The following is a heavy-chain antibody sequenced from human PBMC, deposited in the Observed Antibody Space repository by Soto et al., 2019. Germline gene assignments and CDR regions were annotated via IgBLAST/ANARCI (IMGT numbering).Heavy chain of an antibody. CDR3: ARGQRFSASFDP. J-gene: IGHJ5*02. CDR1: GGAISGYY. V-gene: IGHV4-4*07. CDR2: IYSSGGT. D-gene: IGHD3-3*01. Sequence: QVQLQESGPGLVKPSETLSLTCTVSGGAISGYYWTWIRQPAGKGLEWIGRIYSSGGTKYNPSLKSRVDMSLDMSKNQFSLRLNSVTAADTAVYFCARGQRFSASFDPWGQGTLVTVSS.